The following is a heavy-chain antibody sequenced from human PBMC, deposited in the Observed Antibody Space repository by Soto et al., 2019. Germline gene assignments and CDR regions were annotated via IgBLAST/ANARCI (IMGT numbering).Heavy chain of an antibody. CDR3: AKDQGVGATKYYYGMDV. J-gene: IGHJ6*02. CDR1: GFTFSSYA. D-gene: IGHD1-26*01. Sequence: GGSLRLSCAASGFTFSSYAMSWVRQAPGKGLEWVSAISGSGGSTYYADSVKGRFTISRDNSKNTLYLQMNSLRAEDTAVYYCAKDQGVGATKYYYGMDVGGQGTTVTVSS. V-gene: IGHV3-23*01. CDR2: ISGSGGST.